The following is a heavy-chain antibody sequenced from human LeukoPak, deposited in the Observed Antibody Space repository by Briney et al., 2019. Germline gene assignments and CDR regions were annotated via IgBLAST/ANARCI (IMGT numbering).Heavy chain of an antibody. CDR3: ARVEDSGYGGDYYYGMDV. V-gene: IGHV3-30*04. CDR2: ISYDGSNK. J-gene: IGHJ6*04. D-gene: IGHD5-12*01. CDR1: GFTFSSYA. Sequence: PGGSLRLFCAASGFTFSSYAMHWVRQAPGKGLEWVAVISYDGSNKYYADSVKGRFTISRDNSKNTLYLQMNSLRAEDTAVYYCARVEDSGYGGDYYYGMDVWGKGTTVTVSS.